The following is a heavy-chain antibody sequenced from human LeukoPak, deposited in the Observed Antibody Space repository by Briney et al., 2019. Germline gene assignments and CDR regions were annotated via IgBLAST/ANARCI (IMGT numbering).Heavy chain of an antibody. D-gene: IGHD1-1*01. CDR2: ISYDGSNK. V-gene: IGHV3-30-3*01. CDR3: GATTAALPDY. Sequence: GGSLRLSCAASGFSFSGSAMHWVRQAPGKGLEWVAVISYDGSNKYYADSVKGRFIISRDNSKNTLYLQMNSLRPEDTAVYYCGATTAALPDYWGQGTLVTVSS. J-gene: IGHJ4*02. CDR1: GFSFSGSA.